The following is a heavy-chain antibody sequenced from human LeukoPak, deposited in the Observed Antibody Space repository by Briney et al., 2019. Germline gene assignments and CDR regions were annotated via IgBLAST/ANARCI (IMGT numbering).Heavy chain of an antibody. CDR1: GFTFSCYW. CDR2: IKQDGSEK. Sequence: PGGSLRLSCAASGFTFSCYWMSWVRQAPGKGLEWVANIKQDGSEKYYVDSVKGRFTISRDNAKNSLYLRMNSLRAEDTAVYYCATGIAAAGPNWFDPWGQGTLVTVSS. D-gene: IGHD6-13*01. J-gene: IGHJ5*02. V-gene: IGHV3-7*01. CDR3: ATGIAAAGPNWFDP.